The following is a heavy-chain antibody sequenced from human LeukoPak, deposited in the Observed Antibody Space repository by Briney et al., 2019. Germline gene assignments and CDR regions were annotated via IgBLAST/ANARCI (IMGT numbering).Heavy chain of an antibody. Sequence: GESLKISCKGSGYSFTSYWIGWVRQMPGKGLERMGIIYPGDSDTRYSPSFQGQVTISADKSISTAYLQWSSLKASDTAMYYCARQRTDVVATITGMDVWGQGTTVTVSS. J-gene: IGHJ6*02. V-gene: IGHV5-51*01. CDR2: IYPGDSDT. CDR1: GYSFTSYW. CDR3: ARQRTDVVATITGMDV. D-gene: IGHD5-12*01.